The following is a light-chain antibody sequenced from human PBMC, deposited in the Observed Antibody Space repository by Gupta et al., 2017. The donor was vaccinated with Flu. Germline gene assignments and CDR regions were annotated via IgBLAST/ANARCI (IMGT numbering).Light chain of an antibody. Sequence: QSALTPPSPASGSLAQSVSISRPASSSDVGGYNFVSWYQQHSGKAPKLMIYDLNRRPSGVPVRFSGSRSGNTASLTVSGLQAEDEADYYCSSYAGTNNLVFGGGTRLTVL. CDR2: DLN. CDR1: SSDVGGYNF. V-gene: IGLV2-8*01. J-gene: IGLJ2*01. CDR3: SSYAGTNNLV.